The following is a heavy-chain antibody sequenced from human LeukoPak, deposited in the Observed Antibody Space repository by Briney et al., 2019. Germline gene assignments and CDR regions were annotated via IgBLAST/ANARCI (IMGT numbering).Heavy chain of an antibody. J-gene: IGHJ5*02. CDR3: ARVVQDYVWGSYRSNNWFDP. CDR1: GGSFSGYY. CDR2: INHSGST. Sequence: PSETLSLTCAVYGGSFSGYYWSWIRQPPGKGLEWIGEINHSGSTNYNPPLKSRVTISVDTSKNQLSLKLSSVTAADTAVYYCARVVQDYVWGSYRSNNWFDPWGQGTLVTVSS. D-gene: IGHD3-16*02. V-gene: IGHV4-34*01.